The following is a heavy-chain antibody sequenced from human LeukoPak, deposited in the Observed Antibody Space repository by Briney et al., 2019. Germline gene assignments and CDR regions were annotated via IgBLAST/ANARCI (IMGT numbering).Heavy chain of an antibody. V-gene: IGHV3-23*01. CDR1: GFTFSSYA. J-gene: IGHJ6*02. CDR2: FIGSGGIT. Sequence: GGCLRLSCAASGFTFSSYAMSWVREAPGKGLEWVSAFIGSGGITYYADSVKVWFAISRDNYKNTLHLPMNNLRAEEPAGYHCGGIWVAARTVDYYIMDGWGQGTTVTVSS. D-gene: IGHD6-6*01. CDR3: GGIWVAARTVDYYIMDG.